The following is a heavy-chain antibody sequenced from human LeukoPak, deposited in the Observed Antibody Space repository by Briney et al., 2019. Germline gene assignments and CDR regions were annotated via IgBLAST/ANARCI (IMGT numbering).Heavy chain of an antibody. CDR3: ARGRGYDDIFTGRTYYYGMDV. V-gene: IGHV4-34*01. CDR2: ISDSGST. CDR1: GGSFSGYY. J-gene: IGHJ6*02. Sequence: PSETLSLTCAVYGGSFSGYYWTWIRQPPGKGLEWIGEISDSGSTNYNPSLKSRVTISVDTSKNQFSLRLSSVTVADTAGYYCARGRGYDDIFTGRTYYYGMDVCGQGTTVTVSS. D-gene: IGHD3-9*01.